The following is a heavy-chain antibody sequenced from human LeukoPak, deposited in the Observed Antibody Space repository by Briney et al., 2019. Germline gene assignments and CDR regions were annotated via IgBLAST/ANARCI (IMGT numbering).Heavy chain of an antibody. V-gene: IGHV4-34*01. J-gene: IGHJ4*02. CDR3: ASLRRDTLYYFDY. Sequence: SETLSLTCAVYGGSFSGYYWSWIRQPPGKGLEWIGEINHSGSTNYNPSLKSRVTISVDTSKNQFSLKLNSVTAADTAVYYCASLRRDTLYYFDYWGQGTLVSVSS. CDR2: INHSGST. CDR1: GGSFSGYY. D-gene: IGHD5-18*01.